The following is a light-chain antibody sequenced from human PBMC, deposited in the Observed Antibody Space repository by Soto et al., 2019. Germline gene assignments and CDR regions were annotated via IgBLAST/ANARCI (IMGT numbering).Light chain of an antibody. V-gene: IGKV4-1*01. CDR3: QQYYSTPWT. CDR2: WAS. CDR1: QSVLYSSNNMNY. J-gene: IGKJ1*01. Sequence: DVVLTHSPDSLAVSLGERATIICKSSQSVLYSSNNMNYLAWYQQKAGQPPKLLIYWASTRESGVPDRFGGSGSGTEFTLTINSLQAEDVAVHYCQQYYSTPWTFGQGTKVDIK.